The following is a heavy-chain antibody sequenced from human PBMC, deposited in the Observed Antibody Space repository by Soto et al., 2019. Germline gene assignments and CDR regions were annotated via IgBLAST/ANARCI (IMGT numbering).Heavy chain of an antibody. J-gene: IGHJ4*02. Sequence: SLRLSCVASGFSFDDFVMNWVRQRPGKGLEWVSSVSWNSGAKLYADSVKGRFAISRDSAKKSVYLQMNSLRPDDTAFYYCAKGVATAVPALDYWGQGTLVTV. D-gene: IGHD2-21*02. CDR2: VSWNSGAK. CDR3: AKGVATAVPALDY. CDR1: GFSFDDFV. V-gene: IGHV3-9*01.